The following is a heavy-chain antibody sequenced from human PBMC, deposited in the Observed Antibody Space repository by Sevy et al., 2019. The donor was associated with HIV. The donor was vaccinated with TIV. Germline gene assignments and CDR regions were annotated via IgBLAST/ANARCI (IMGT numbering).Heavy chain of an antibody. CDR1: GFRFNNYG. J-gene: IGHJ4*02. Sequence: GGSLRLSCRASGFRFNNYGMHWVRQAPGKGLQWVALISHDGRKRFYADSLEGRFTISRDNSKNTLYLQMSGLRTEDTAMYYCAKLDYDLLTGHPDYWGQGTLVTVSS. V-gene: IGHV3-30*18. CDR3: AKLDYDLLTGHPDY. D-gene: IGHD3-9*01. CDR2: ISHDGRKR.